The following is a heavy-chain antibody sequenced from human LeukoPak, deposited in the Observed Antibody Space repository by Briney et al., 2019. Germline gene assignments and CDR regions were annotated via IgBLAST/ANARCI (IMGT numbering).Heavy chain of an antibody. V-gene: IGHV3-21*04. Sequence: GGSLRLSCAASGVSFSSYTMNWVRQAPGKGLEWVSSISSDSTYIYYADSVKGRFTISRDSSKNTLFLQMNRLRPEDAAVYYCAKAPVTTCRGAYCYPFDYWGQGTLVTVSS. J-gene: IGHJ4*02. CDR3: AKAPVTTCRGAYCYPFDY. CDR2: ISSDSTYI. CDR1: GVSFSSYT. D-gene: IGHD2-21*01.